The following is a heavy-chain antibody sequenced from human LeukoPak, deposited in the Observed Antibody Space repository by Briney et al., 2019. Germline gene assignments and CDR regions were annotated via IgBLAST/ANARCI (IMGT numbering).Heavy chain of an antibody. Sequence: GGSLRLSCAVSGSTFSSYCMTWVRQAPGKGLEWVANIKQGGSETYYVDSVKGRFAISRDIAKNSLYLQMNSLRAEDTAVYYCARGVLYSTDAFDIWGQGTMVIVSS. CDR2: IKQGGSET. CDR3: ARGVLYSTDAFDI. CDR1: GSTFSSYC. J-gene: IGHJ3*02. V-gene: IGHV3-7*01. D-gene: IGHD4-11*01.